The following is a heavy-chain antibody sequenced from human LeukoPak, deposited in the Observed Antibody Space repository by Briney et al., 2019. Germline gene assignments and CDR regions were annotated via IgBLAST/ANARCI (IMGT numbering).Heavy chain of an antibody. Sequence: GGSLRLSCAASGFTFSWYWMHWVRQAPGKGLVRVSRINSDGISTSYADSVKGRFTISRDNAKNTLYLQMNSLRAEDTAVYYCARDASSGSYYTDYFDYWGHRTLVTVSS. CDR1: GFTFSWYW. CDR3: ARDASSGSYYTDYFDY. D-gene: IGHD1-26*01. CDR2: INSDGIST. J-gene: IGHJ4*01. V-gene: IGHV3-74*01.